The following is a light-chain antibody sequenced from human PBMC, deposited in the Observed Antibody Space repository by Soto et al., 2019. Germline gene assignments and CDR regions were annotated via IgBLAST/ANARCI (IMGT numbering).Light chain of an antibody. CDR2: DAS. V-gene: IGKV1-33*01. CDR3: QQYDYLPYT. CDR1: QDISNY. J-gene: IGKJ2*01. Sequence: DIPMTQSPSSLSASVGDRVTITCQASQDISNYLNWYQQKPGKAPKLLIYDASNLETGVPSRFSGSGSATDFTFTISSLQPEDIATYYCQQYDYLPYTFGQGTKLEIK.